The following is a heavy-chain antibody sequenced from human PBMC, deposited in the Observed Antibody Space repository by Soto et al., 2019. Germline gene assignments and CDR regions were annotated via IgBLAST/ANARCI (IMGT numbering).Heavy chain of an antibody. Sequence: QVQLVESGGGVVQPGRSLRLSCAASGFTFSSYGMHWVRQAPGKGLEWVAVLWYDGSNKYYAASVKGRFTISRDNSKNTLYLQMNSVRAEDTAVYYCARGYGWFDPSGQGTLVSVSS. J-gene: IGHJ5*02. CDR1: GFTFSSYG. CDR3: ARGYGWFDP. D-gene: IGHD6-13*01. V-gene: IGHV3-33*01. CDR2: LWYDGSNK.